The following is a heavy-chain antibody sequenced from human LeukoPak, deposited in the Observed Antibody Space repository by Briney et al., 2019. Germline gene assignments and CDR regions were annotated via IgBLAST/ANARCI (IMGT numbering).Heavy chain of an antibody. Sequence: SDTLSLTCAVYVGSFSGYYWSWIRQPPGTGLEWIGEINHSGSTNYNSSLKSRVTISVDTSKNQFSLKLSSVTAADTAVYYCARGYYGSGSHCCHMDVWGKGTTITVS. J-gene: IGHJ6*03. CDR1: VGSFSGYY. CDR3: ARGYYGSGSHCCHMDV. V-gene: IGHV4-34*01. D-gene: IGHD3-10*01. CDR2: INHSGST.